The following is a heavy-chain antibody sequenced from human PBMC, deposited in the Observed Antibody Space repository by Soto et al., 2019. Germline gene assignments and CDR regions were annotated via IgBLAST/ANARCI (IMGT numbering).Heavy chain of an antibody. CDR3: SSTHYHAGSH. D-gene: IGHD3-10*01. CDR2: IAAAGDI. V-gene: IGHV3-13*01. Sequence: EVQLVESGGGLVQPGGSLRLSCAASGFTISTYDMHWVRQVTGQGLEWVSGIAAAGDIFYFGSVKGRFTISRENATNSSSLQMNSLRAEDTAVYYCSSTHYHAGSHCGQGTLVTVSS. CDR1: GFTISTYD. J-gene: IGHJ4*02.